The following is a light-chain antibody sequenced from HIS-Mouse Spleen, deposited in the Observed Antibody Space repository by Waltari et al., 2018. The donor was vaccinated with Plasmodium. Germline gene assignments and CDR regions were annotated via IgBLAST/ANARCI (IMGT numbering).Light chain of an antibody. CDR2: DAY. CDR1: QDISNY. Sequence: DIQMTQSPSSLSASVGDRVTITCQASQDISNYLNWYQQKPGKAPKLLIDDAYNLETGVQSSFSGSGSGTDFTFTISSLQPEDIATYYCQQYDNLPLTFGGGTKVEIK. J-gene: IGKJ4*01. V-gene: IGKV1-33*01. CDR3: QQYDNLPLT.